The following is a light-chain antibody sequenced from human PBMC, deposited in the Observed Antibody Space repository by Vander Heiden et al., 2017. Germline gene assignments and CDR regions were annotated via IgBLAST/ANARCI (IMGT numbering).Light chain of an antibody. Sequence: DIQLTQSPSTLSASVGDRVTITCRASQSISSWLAWYQQKPGKAPKLLNYKASSLESGVPSRFSGRGSGTEFTLTISSLQPDEFATYYCQQYNSYSVTFGPGTKVDIK. CDR3: QQYNSYSVT. J-gene: IGKJ3*01. CDR2: KAS. CDR1: QSISSW. V-gene: IGKV1-5*03.